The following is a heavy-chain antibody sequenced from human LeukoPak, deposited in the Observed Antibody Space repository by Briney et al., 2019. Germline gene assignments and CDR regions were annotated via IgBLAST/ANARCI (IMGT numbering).Heavy chain of an antibody. CDR3: AKTYYYGSGSYSNYYYGMDV. CDR1: GFTFSSYG. J-gene: IGHJ6*04. CDR2: ISYDGSNK. D-gene: IGHD3-10*01. V-gene: IGHV3-30*18. Sequence: PGRSLRLSCAASGFTFSSYGMHWVRQAPGKGLEWVAVISYDGSNKYYGDSVKGQFTISRDNSKNTLYLQMNSLRAEDTAVYYCAKTYYYGSGSYSNYYYGMDVWRKGTTVTVSS.